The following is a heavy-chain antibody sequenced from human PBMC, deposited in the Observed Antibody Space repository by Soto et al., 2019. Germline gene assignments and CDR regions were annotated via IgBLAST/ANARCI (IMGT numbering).Heavy chain of an antibody. D-gene: IGHD3-22*01. CDR1: GYTFTSYG. Sequence: QVQLVQSGAEVKKPGASVKVSCKASGYTFTSYGISWVRQAPGQGLEWMGWISAYNGNTNYAQKLQGRVTMTTDTPTSTAYMELRSLRSDDTAVYYCARDQDYDSSGYYYGYFDLWGRGTLVTVSS. CDR2: ISAYNGNT. J-gene: IGHJ2*01. V-gene: IGHV1-18*01. CDR3: ARDQDYDSSGYYYGYFDL.